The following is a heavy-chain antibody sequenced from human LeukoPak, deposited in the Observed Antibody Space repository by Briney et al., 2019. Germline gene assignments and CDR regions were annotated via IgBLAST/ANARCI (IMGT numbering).Heavy chain of an antibody. CDR1: GYTFIDYT. D-gene: IGHD3-22*01. J-gene: IGHJ4*02. CDR3: ANPCYDSSGYYYVD. Sequence: GASVKVSCKASGYTFIDYTMHWLRQAPGQRLDWMGWINGGSGNTKYSPEFQGRVTITRDTSASTGYMELSSLRSEDTAVYYCANPCYDSSGYYYVDWGQETLVTVSS. CDR2: INGGSGNT. V-gene: IGHV1-3*01.